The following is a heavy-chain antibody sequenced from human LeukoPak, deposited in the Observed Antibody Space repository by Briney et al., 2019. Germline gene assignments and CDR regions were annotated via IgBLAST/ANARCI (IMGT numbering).Heavy chain of an antibody. CDR2: IYYNEDT. D-gene: IGHD2-15*01. CDR1: GVSIYSSTYY. V-gene: IGHV4-39*01. CDR3: ARQLAAGNDGFDV. J-gene: IGHJ3*01. Sequence: SETLSLTCSVSGVSIYSSTYYWAWIRQPPGKGLEFIGSIYYNEDTFHNPSLKSRLPISVDTSANLFSLRLTSVTAADTATYYCARQLAAGNDGFDVWGQGTVVTVSS.